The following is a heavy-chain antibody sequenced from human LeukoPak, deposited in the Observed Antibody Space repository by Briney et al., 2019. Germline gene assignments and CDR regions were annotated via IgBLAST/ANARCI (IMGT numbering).Heavy chain of an antibody. J-gene: IGHJ4*02. D-gene: IGHD3-22*01. CDR1: GYTFTSYG. CDR2: ISAYNGNT. Sequence: ASVKVSCKASGYTFTSYGISWVRQAPGQGLEWMGWISAYNGNTNYAQKLQGRVTMTTDTSTSTAYMELRSLRSDDTAVYYCARVGTYYYDSSGYYEALDYWGQGTLVTVSS. CDR3: ARVGTYYYDSSGYYEALDY. V-gene: IGHV1-18*01.